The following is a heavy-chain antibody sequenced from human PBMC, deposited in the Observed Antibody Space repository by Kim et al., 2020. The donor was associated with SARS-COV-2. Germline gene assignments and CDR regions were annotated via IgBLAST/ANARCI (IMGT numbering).Heavy chain of an antibody. CDR3: ATDCGSGTHYILAF. CDR2: IRNKGSGGTT. Sequence: GGSLRLSCAASGFPFSDAGIHWVRQAPGQGLEWVGQIRNKGSGGTTDYAAPVKGRFSISRDDSKNTLYLQMSGLKIEDTAVHYCATDCGSGTHYILAF. V-gene: IGHV3-15*01. CDR1: GFPFSDAG. D-gene: IGHD3-10*01. J-gene: IGHJ3*01.